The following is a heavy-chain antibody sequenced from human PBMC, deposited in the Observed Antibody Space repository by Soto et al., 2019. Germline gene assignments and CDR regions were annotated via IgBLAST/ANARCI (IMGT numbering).Heavy chain of an antibody. D-gene: IGHD3-3*01. J-gene: IGHJ4*02. CDR3: ARGGWRQIDY. V-gene: IGHV4-59*08. CDR2: MYYSGST. Sequence: QVQLQESGPGLVKPSETLSLTCAVSGGSISSCYWSWIRQPPGKGLEWIGYMYYSGSTNYNPSLKSRVTISLDTSKNQFFLKVSSVTAADTAVYYCARGGWRQIDYWGQGTLVTVSS. CDR1: GGSISSCY.